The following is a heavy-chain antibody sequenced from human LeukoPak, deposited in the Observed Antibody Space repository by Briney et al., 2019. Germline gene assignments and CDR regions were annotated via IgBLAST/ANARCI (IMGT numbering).Heavy chain of an antibody. J-gene: IGHJ6*03. V-gene: IGHV4-34*01. Sequence: SETLPLTCAVYGGSFSGYYWSWIRQPPGKGLEWIGEINHSGSTNYNPSLKSRVTISVDTSKNQFSLKLSSVTAADTAVYYCARGRVWIQLWSVGSYYMDVWGKGTTVTVSS. CDR1: GGSFSGYY. CDR2: INHSGST. CDR3: ARGRVWIQLWSVGSYYMDV. D-gene: IGHD5-18*01.